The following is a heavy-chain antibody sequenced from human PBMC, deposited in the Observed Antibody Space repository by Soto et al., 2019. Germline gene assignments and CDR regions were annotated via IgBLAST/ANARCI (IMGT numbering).Heavy chain of an antibody. CDR3: ARAGSENDY. CDR2: IKQDGIER. V-gene: IGHV3-7*05. Sequence: EVQLVESGGGLVQPGGSLRLSCAASGFTFSNYWMSWVRQAPGKGLEWVANIKQDGIERNYVDSVKVIFTICRDNAKNSLYLQLNSLRAEATAVYYCARAGSENDYWGQGTLVTVSS. D-gene: IGHD3-10*01. CDR1: GFTFSNYW. J-gene: IGHJ4*02.